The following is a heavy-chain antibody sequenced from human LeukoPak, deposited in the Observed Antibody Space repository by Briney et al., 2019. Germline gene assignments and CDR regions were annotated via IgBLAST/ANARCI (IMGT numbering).Heavy chain of an antibody. J-gene: IGHJ2*01. CDR3: AREGASSGWYRDRYWYFDL. CDR1: GDSVSSNSAA. CDR2: TYYRSKWYN. V-gene: IGHV6-1*01. Sequence: SQTLSLTCAISGDSVSSNSAAWNWIRQSPSRGLEWLGRTYYRSKWYNDYAVSVKSRITINPDTSKNQFSLQLSSVTPEDTAVYYCAREGASSGWYRDRYWYFDLWGRGTLVTVSS. D-gene: IGHD6-19*01.